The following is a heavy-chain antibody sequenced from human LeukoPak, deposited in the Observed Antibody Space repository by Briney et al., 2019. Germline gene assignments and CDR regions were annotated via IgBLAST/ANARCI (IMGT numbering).Heavy chain of an antibody. D-gene: IGHD3-22*01. Sequence: GGSLRLSCAASGFTFSSYAMSWVRQAPGKGLEWVSAISGSGGSTYYADSVKGRFTISRDNSKNTLYLQMNSLRAEDTAVYYCARGRNLVAISGYFDYWGQGTLVTVSS. J-gene: IGHJ4*02. CDR3: ARGRNLVAISGYFDY. V-gene: IGHV3-23*01. CDR1: GFTFSSYA. CDR2: ISGSGGST.